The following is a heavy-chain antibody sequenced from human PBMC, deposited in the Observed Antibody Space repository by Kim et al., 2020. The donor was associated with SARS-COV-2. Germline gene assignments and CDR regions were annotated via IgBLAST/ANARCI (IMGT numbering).Heavy chain of an antibody. CDR3: ASWGVGGVNSVDGVYYFDY. V-gene: IGHV1-46*01. J-gene: IGHJ4*02. CDR2: INPSGGST. CDR1: GYTFTSYY. Sequence: ASVKVSCKASGYTFTSYYMHWVRQAPGQGLEWMGIINPSGGSTSYAQKFQGRVTMTRDTSTSTVYMELSSLRSEDTAVYYCASWGVGGVNSVDGVYYFDYWGQGTLVTVSS. D-gene: IGHD1-26*01.